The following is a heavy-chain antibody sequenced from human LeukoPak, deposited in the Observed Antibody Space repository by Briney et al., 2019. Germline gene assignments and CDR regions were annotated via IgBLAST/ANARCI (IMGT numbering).Heavy chain of an antibody. D-gene: IGHD1-26*01. CDR1: GGTFSSYA. V-gene: IGHV1-69*13. Sequence: SVKVSCKASGGTFSSYAISWVRQAPGQGLEWMGGIIPIFGTANYAQKFQGRVTITGDESTSTAYMELSSLRSEDTAVYYCARGSVSYYLENLPRYYFDYWGQGTLVTVSS. CDR2: IIPIFGTA. J-gene: IGHJ4*02. CDR3: ARGSVSYYLENLPRYYFDY.